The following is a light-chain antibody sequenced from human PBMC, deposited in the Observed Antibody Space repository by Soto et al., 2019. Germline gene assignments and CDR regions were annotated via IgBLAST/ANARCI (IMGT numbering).Light chain of an antibody. CDR1: RNIRSS. CDR2: DAS. J-gene: IGKJ2*01. V-gene: IGKV3-15*01. Sequence: GVTKSAASLSASPGDRVTLSCRASRNIRSSLAWYQQRPGQAPRLLIYDASTRATGIPPRFSGGGSGTEFTVTISSLQSEDFAIYYCQQYDIWPPYTFGQGTKVDIK. CDR3: QQYDIWPPYT.